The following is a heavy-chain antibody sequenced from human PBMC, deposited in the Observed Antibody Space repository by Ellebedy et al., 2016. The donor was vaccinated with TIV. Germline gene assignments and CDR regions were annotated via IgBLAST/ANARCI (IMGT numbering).Heavy chain of an antibody. CDR3: ARHVQMEWLLSPVYGMDV. CDR1: GDSVSSNSAA. D-gene: IGHD3-3*01. V-gene: IGHV6-1*01. Sequence: MPSETLSLTCAISGDSVSSNSAAWNWIRQSPSRGLEWLGRTYYRSKWYNDYAVSVKSRITINPDTSKNQFSLKLSSVTAADTAVYYCARHVQMEWLLSPVYGMDVWGQGTTVTVSS. J-gene: IGHJ6*02. CDR2: TYYRSKWYN.